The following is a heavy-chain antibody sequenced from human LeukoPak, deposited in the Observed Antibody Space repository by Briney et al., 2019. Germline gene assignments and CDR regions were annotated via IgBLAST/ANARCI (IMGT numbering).Heavy chain of an antibody. D-gene: IGHD2-15*01. CDR2: IYPGDSDA. CDR3: ASRSQTGAFDI. CDR1: GYSFTNYW. V-gene: IGHV5-51*01. Sequence: GESLKISCKGSGYSFTNYWIAWVRQMPVKGLEWMGVIYPGDSDARYSPSFQGQVTISADKSISTAYLQWSSLKASDTAMYYCASRSQTGAFDIWGQGTLVTVSS. J-gene: IGHJ3*02.